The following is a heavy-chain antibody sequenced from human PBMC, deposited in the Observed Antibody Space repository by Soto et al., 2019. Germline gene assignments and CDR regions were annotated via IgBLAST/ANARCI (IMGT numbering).Heavy chain of an antibody. V-gene: IGHV3-23*01. CDR2: ISGSGGST. D-gene: IGHD6-6*01. CDR3: AKLYSSSSGPYYFDY. Sequence: GGSLRLSCAASGFTFSSYAMSWVRQAPGKGLEWVSAISGSGGSTYYADSVKGRFTISRDNSKNTLYLQMNSLRAEDTAVYYCAKLYSSSSGPYYFDYWGQGTLVTVSS. CDR1: GFTFSSYA. J-gene: IGHJ4*02.